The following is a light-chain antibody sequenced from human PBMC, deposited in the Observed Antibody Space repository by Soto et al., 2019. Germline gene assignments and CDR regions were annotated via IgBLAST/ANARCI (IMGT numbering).Light chain of an antibody. CDR1: QTVRNNY. Sequence: EFVLTQSPGTLSLSPGERATLSCRASQTVRNNYLAWYQQKPGQAPRLLIYDASSRATGIPDRSSGGGSGTDFTLTISRLEPEDFEVYYCQQFSSYPLTLGGGTKVDIK. CDR2: DAS. V-gene: IGKV3-20*01. CDR3: QQFSSYPLT. J-gene: IGKJ4*01.